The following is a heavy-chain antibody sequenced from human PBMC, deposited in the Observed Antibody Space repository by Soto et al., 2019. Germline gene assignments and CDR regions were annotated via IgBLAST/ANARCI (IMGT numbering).Heavy chain of an antibody. J-gene: IGHJ5*02. D-gene: IGHD2-15*01. CDR2: ISYDGSNK. CDR3: AKGPNIVVVVAPPWFDP. Sequence: PGGSLRLSFAASGFTFSSYGMHWVRQAPGKGLEWVAVISYDGSNKYYAEYVKGRFTISRDNSKNTLYLQMNSLRAEDTDVYYCAKGPNIVVVVAPPWFDPWGQGTLVTVSS. V-gene: IGHV3-30*18. CDR1: GFTFSSYG.